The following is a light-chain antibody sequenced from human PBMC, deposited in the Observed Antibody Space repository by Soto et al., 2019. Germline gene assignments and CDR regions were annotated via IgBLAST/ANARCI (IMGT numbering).Light chain of an antibody. CDR1: SSDVGASNS. J-gene: IGLJ1*01. CDR3: CSFTSITTYV. Sequence: QSVLTPPASVSGSLGQSITISCTGTSSDVGASNSVSLYQQQPGKSPPLMLSEVSNRPSGVSNRFSGSKSGNTASLIISGLQAEDEADYYCCSFTSITTYVFGTGTKVTVL. CDR2: EVS. V-gene: IGLV2-14*01.